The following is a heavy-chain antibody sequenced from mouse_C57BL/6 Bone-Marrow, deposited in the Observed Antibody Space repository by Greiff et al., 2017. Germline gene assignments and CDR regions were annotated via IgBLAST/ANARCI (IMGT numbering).Heavy chain of an antibody. Sequence: VQLQQSGPGLVQPSQSLSITCTVSGFSFTSYGVHWVRQSPGKGLEWLGVIWSGGSTDYNAAFISRLSLSKDKSTSQVFFKMNSLQADDTAIYYCASPLGAYWGQGTLVTVSA. CDR1: GFSFTSYG. CDR2: IWSGGST. CDR3: ASPLGAY. J-gene: IGHJ3*01. V-gene: IGHV2-2*01.